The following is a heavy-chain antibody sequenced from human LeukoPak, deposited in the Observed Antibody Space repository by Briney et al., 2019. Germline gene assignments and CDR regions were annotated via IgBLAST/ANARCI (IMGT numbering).Heavy chain of an antibody. CDR2: VNGDGSST. CDR1: GFTFSSYW. Sequence: GGSLRLSCAASGFTFSSYWMHWVRQAPGMGLVWVSRVNGDGSSTSYADSVKGRFTISRDNAKNTLYLQMNSLRAEDTAVYYCARDCSSTSCYSYWGQGALVTVYS. J-gene: IGHJ4*02. D-gene: IGHD2-2*01. V-gene: IGHV3-74*01. CDR3: ARDCSSTSCYSY.